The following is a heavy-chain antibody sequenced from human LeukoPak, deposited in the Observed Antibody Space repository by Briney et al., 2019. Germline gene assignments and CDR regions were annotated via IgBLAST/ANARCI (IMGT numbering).Heavy chain of an antibody. Sequence: MASETLSLTCTVSGGSIINYYWSWIRQPPGKGLEWIGYIYYRGSANHNPSLKSRVTISVDTSKNQFSLTLNSVTAADTAVYYCARGGNYYTSGSYLGFWGQGTLVTVSS. CDR2: IYYRGSA. D-gene: IGHD3-10*01. CDR3: ARGGNYYTSGSYLGF. CDR1: GGSIINYY. J-gene: IGHJ4*02. V-gene: IGHV4-59*01.